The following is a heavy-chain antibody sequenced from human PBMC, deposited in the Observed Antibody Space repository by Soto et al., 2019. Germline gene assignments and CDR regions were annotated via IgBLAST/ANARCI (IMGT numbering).Heavy chain of an antibody. J-gene: IGHJ4*02. CDR2: IYYSGST. CDR1: GDSISSYY. V-gene: IGHV4-59*01. CDR3: ARSNGDYGDY. D-gene: IGHD4-17*01. Sequence: SETLSLTCTVSGDSISSYYWSWIRQPPGKGLEWIGYIYYSGSTNYNPSLKSRVNISVDTSKNQFSLKLSSVTAADTALYYCARSNGDYGDYWSQGTLFTVSS.